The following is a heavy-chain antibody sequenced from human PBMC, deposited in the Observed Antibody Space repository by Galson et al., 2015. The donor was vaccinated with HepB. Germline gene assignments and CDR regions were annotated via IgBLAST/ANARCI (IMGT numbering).Heavy chain of an antibody. CDR1: GFSLTTSGVG. Sequence: PALVKPTQTLTLTCTFSGFSLTTSGVGVGWIRQPPGKALEWLALIYWGDDNRYSPSLKNRLTITKDTSKNQVVLTMTNMDPVDTATYYCAHVFYAFDIWGQGTMVTVSS. CDR3: AHVFYAFDI. J-gene: IGHJ3*02. CDR2: IYWGDDN. V-gene: IGHV2-5*02.